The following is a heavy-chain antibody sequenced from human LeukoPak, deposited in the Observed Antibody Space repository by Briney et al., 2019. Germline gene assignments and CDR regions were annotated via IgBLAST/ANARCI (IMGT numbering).Heavy chain of an antibody. Sequence: SETLSLTCAVYGGSFSGYYWSWIRQPPGKGLEWIGEINHSGSTNYNPSLKSRVTISVDTSMNQFSLKLSSVTAADTAVYYCARGRRDTAMVYDYWGQGTLVTVSS. D-gene: IGHD5-18*01. V-gene: IGHV4-34*01. CDR3: ARGRRDTAMVYDY. CDR2: INHSGST. J-gene: IGHJ4*02. CDR1: GGSFSGYY.